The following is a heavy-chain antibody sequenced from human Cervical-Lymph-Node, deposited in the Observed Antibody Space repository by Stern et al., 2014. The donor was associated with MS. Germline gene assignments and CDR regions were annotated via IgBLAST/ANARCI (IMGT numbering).Heavy chain of an antibody. J-gene: IGHJ6*02. CDR3: ARPWGIVATTGTHYYYYGMDV. D-gene: IGHD5-12*01. V-gene: IGHV1-69*06. Sequence: QLVQSGAEVKKPGSSVKVSCKTSGDTFRNYAISWVRQAPGQGLEWMGGILPIFGTTNYAQEFQGIVTLTADTSTTTAYMELSSLRYGDTAVYFCARPWGIVATTGTHYYYYGMDVWGQGTTVTVAS. CDR1: GDTFRNYA. CDR2: ILPIFGTT.